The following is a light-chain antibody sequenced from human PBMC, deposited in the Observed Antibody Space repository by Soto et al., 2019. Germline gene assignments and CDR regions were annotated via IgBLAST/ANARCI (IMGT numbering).Light chain of an antibody. V-gene: IGKV1-5*03. CDR2: RSS. CDR3: QQYSSYWT. CDR1: QALDKW. Sequence: IVMSQSPSSLSASVGDRVTITCRASQALDKWLAWYQQKPGKAPKLLIYRSSTLKQGLPSRFSGFGSGTEYILTINDLQPDDFATYYCQQYSSYWTFGQGTMVEIK. J-gene: IGKJ1*01.